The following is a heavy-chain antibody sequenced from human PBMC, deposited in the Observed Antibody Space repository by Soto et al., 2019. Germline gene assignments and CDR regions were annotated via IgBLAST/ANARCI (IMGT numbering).Heavy chain of an antibody. CDR3: ARSVIAARQPLYHFDY. J-gene: IGHJ4*02. Sequence: ASVKVSCKASGGNFSSYAISWVRQAPGQGLEWMGGIIPIFGTANYAQKFQGRVTITADESTSTAYMELSSLRSEDTAVYYCARSVIAARQPLYHFDYWGQGTLVTVSS. CDR1: GGNFSSYA. V-gene: IGHV1-69*13. CDR2: IIPIFGTA. D-gene: IGHD6-6*01.